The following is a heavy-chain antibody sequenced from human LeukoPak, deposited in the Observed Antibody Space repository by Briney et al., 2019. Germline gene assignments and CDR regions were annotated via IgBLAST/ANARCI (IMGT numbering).Heavy chain of an antibody. J-gene: IGHJ4*02. CDR2: INPNSGGT. Sequence: ASVKVSCKASGYTFTGYYMHWVRQAPGQGPEWMGRINPNSGGTNYAQKFQGRVTMTRDTSISTAYMELSRLRSDDTAVYYCARDYYDSSGYYEGVYWGQGTLVTVSS. D-gene: IGHD3-22*01. CDR3: ARDYYDSSGYYEGVY. CDR1: GYTFTGYY. V-gene: IGHV1-2*06.